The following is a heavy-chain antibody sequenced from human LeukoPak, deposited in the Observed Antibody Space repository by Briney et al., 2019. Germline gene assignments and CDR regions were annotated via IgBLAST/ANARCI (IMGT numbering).Heavy chain of an antibody. D-gene: IGHD3-10*01. CDR1: GFTFNNYW. CDR3: ARPPDGADS. J-gene: IGHJ4*02. Sequence: GGSLRLSWAASGFTFNNYWMTWFRQAPGEGLEWVANIKQDGTEIFYVDSVRGRFIISRDNAENSLYLQMNSLGVEDTAVYYCARPPDGADSWGQGTLVTVSS. V-gene: IGHV3-7*01. CDR2: IKQDGTEI.